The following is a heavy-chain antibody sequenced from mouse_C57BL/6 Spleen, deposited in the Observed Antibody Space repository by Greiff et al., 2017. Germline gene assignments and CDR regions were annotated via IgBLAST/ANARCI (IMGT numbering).Heavy chain of an antibody. Sequence: EVKLVESGGGLVKPGGSLKLPCAVPGFTFSDYGLHWVRQALERGLLWVAYFSSGSSTLYYADTVKGRFTISRDNAKNTRILQMTSLRSEDTAMYYCARPPYYGNYVDYWGQGTTLTVSS. CDR1: GFTFSDYG. J-gene: IGHJ2*01. CDR3: ARPPYYGNYVDY. D-gene: IGHD2-10*01. V-gene: IGHV5-17*01. CDR2: FSSGSSTL.